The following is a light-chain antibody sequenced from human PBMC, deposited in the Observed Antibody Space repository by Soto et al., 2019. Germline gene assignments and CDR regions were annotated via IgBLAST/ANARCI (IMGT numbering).Light chain of an antibody. CDR1: QSVSSN. V-gene: IGKV3-15*01. Sequence: EIVFTQSPATLSVYTGERATLACRASQSVSSNLAWYQQKPRQATRLLIYGASTRATGIPARFSGSGSGTEFTLTISSLQSEDFAIYDCQQYNNWPPWTFGQGTKVDIK. CDR2: GAS. J-gene: IGKJ1*01. CDR3: QQYNNWPPWT.